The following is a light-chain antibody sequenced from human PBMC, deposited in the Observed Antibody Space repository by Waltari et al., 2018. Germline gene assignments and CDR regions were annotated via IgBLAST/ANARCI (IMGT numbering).Light chain of an antibody. Sequence: DIVMTQSPDSLAVSLGERATINCKSSQSVFSSSNSKNYIAWYQHKPGQPPKLLIYWASVRASGVPDRFSGGGSGTDFTLTISSLQAEDVAVYYCHHYYIPPLTFGQGTRLEI. CDR3: HHYYIPPLT. CDR2: WAS. V-gene: IGKV4-1*01. J-gene: IGKJ5*01. CDR1: QSVFSSSNSKNY.